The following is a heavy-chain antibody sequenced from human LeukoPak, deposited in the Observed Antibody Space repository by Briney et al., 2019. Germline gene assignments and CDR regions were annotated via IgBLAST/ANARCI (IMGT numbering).Heavy chain of an antibody. J-gene: IGHJ4*02. V-gene: IGHV1-2*02. D-gene: IGHD6-6*01. Sequence: GASVKVSCKASGYTFTGYYMRWVRQAPGQGLEWMGWINPNSGGTNYAQKFQGRVTMTRDTSISTAYMELSRLRSDDTAVYYCAREEYSSSSGVDYWGQGTLVTVSS. CDR2: INPNSGGT. CDR3: AREEYSSSSGVDY. CDR1: GYTFTGYY.